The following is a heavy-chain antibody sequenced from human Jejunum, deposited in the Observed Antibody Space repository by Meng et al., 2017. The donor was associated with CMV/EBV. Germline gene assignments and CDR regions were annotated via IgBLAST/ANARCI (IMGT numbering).Heavy chain of an antibody. D-gene: IGHD1-26*01. V-gene: IGHV3-72*01. J-gene: IGHJ5*02. CDR1: GFTFSDHY. CDR3: ARSYSGSRFDP. Sequence: CAASGFTFSDHYMDWVRQAPGKGLEWVGRIRKKVNSYTTEYAASVKGRFSISREDSENLLFLQMNSLKTEDTAMYYCARSYSGSRFDPWGQGTLVTVSS. CDR2: IRKKVNSYTT.